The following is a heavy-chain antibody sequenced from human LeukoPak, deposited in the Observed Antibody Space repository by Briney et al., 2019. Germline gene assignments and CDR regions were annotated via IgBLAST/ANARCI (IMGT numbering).Heavy chain of an antibody. Sequence: SETLSLTCTVSGGSISSNSYYWGWIRQPLGKELEWIGSIYYSGSTYYNPSLKSRVTISVDTSKNQFSLKLSSVTAADTAMYYCARNGPRSDDTCCNYFDYWGQGTLVTVSS. CDR1: GGSISSNSYY. J-gene: IGHJ4*02. CDR2: IYYSGST. V-gene: IGHV4-39*07. CDR3: ARNGPRSDDTCCNYFDY. D-gene: IGHD2-15*01.